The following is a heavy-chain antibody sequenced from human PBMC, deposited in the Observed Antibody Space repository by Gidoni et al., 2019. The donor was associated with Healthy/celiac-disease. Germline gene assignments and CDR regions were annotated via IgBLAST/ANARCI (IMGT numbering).Heavy chain of an antibody. D-gene: IGHD2-21*01. V-gene: IGHV3-30*01. Sequence: QVQLVESGGGVVQPGRSLRLSCAASGFTLSSYAMHWVRQAPGKGLEGVAVISYDGSNKYYADSVKGRFTISRDNSKNTLYLQMNSLRAEDTAVYYCAREGGDGYNPFWSSRGVSVDYWGQGTLVTVSS. J-gene: IGHJ4*02. CDR1: GFTLSSYA. CDR2: ISYDGSNK. CDR3: AREGGDGYNPFWSSRGVSVDY.